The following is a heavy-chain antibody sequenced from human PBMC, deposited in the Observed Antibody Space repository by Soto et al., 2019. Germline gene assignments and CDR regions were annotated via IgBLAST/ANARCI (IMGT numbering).Heavy chain of an antibody. CDR3: ARLEMATIYYYYGMDV. J-gene: IGHJ6*02. Sequence: GASLKISCKGSGYSFTSYWIGSVRQMPGKGLEWMGIIYPGDSDTRYSPSFQGQVTISADKSISTAYLQWSSLKASDTAMYYCARLEMATIYYYYGMDVWGQGTTVTVS. V-gene: IGHV5-51*01. CDR1: GYSFTSYW. D-gene: IGHD5-12*01. CDR2: IYPGDSDT.